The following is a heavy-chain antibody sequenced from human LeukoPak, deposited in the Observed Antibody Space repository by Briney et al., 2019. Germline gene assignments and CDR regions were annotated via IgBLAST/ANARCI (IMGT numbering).Heavy chain of an antibody. CDR3: ARVDLRYFDWLGAFDI. CDR2: ISSNGGGT. D-gene: IGHD3-9*01. V-gene: IGHV3-64*01. Sequence: GGSLRLSCAASGFTFSSYAMHWVRQAPGKGLEYVSAISSNGGGTYYANSVKGRFTISRDNSKNTLYLQMGSLRAEDMAVYYCARVDLRYFDWLGAFDIWGQGTMVTVSS. J-gene: IGHJ3*02. CDR1: GFTFSSYA.